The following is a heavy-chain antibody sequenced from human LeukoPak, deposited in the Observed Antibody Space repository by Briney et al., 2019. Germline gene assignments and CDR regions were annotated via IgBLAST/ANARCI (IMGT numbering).Heavy chain of an antibody. CDR3: AKDPYSSGWYDLFDY. D-gene: IGHD6-19*01. CDR2: IRYDGSNK. V-gene: IGHV3-30*02. J-gene: IGHJ4*02. Sequence: GGSLRLSCAASGFTFSSYAMHWVRQAPGKGLEWVAFIRYDGSNKYYADSVKGRFTISRDNSKNTLYLQMNSLRAEDTAVYYCAKDPYSSGWYDLFDYWGQGTLVTVSS. CDR1: GFTFSSYA.